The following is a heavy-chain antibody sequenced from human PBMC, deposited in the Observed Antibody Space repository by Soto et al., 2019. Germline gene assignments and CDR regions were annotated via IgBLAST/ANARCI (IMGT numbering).Heavy chain of an antibody. CDR2: ISAHNGNT. J-gene: IGHJ5*02. CDR3: ARTYYDFWSGPRWFDP. CDR1: GYTFTSYG. Sequence: GASVKVSCKASGYTFTSYGISWVRQAPGQGLEWMGGISAHNGNTNYAQKLQGRVTMTTDTSTSTAYMELRSLRSDDTAVYYCARTYYDFWSGPRWFDPWGQGTLVTV. D-gene: IGHD3-3*01. V-gene: IGHV1-18*01.